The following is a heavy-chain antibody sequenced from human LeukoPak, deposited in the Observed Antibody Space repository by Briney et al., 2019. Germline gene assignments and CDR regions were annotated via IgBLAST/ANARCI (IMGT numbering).Heavy chain of an antibody. V-gene: IGHV3-11*04. CDR1: GFTFSGSY. CDR2: ISISGNTI. J-gene: IGHJ6*03. D-gene: IGHD4-17*01. Sequence: PGGSLRLSCAASGFTFSGSYMSWIRQAPGKGLEWVSYISISGNTIYYADSVKGRFTISRDNAKNSLYLQMNSLRAEDTAVYYCARDGDAMDVWGKGTTVTISS. CDR3: ARDGDAMDV.